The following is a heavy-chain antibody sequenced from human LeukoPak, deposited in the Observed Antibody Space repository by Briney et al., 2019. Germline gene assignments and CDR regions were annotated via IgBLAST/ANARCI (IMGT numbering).Heavy chain of an antibody. CDR3: ARLDTYCSSTSCYKHFDY. V-gene: IGHV4-59*08. Sequence: SETLSLTCTVSGGSISSYYWSWIRQPPGKGLEWIGYVFHSGSTNYNPSLKSRVTISVDRTKNQFSLKLSSVTAADTAVYYCARLDTYCSSTSCYKHFDYWGQGTLVTVSS. CDR1: GGSISSYY. D-gene: IGHD2-2*02. CDR2: VFHSGST. J-gene: IGHJ4*02.